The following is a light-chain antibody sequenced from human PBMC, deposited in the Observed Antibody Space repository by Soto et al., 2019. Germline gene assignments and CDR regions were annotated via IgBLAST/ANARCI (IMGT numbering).Light chain of an antibody. CDR3: QQSYNTPRS. V-gene: IGKV1-39*01. Sequence: DIQMTQSPSSLSASVGDRVTIICRASQSISIYLNWYQQKPGKAPKLLIHTSSSLQSGVPSRFSGSGSGTDFTLTIGSLQPEESATSYCQQSYNTPRSFGQGTKLEIK. J-gene: IGKJ2*01. CDR1: QSISIY. CDR2: TSS.